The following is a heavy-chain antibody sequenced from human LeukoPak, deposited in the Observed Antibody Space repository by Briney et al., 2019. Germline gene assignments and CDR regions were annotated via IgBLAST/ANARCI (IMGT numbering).Heavy chain of an antibody. V-gene: IGHV3-33*06. CDR2: IWYDGSNK. Sequence: PGRSLRLSCAASGFTFSSYGMHWVRQVPGKGLEWVAVIWYDGSNKYYADSVKGRFTISRDNSKNTLYLQTNSLRAEDTAVYYCAKGYNWGSWFFDYWGQGTLVTVSS. CDR3: AKGYNWGSWFFDY. CDR1: GFTFSSYG. J-gene: IGHJ4*02. D-gene: IGHD1-1*01.